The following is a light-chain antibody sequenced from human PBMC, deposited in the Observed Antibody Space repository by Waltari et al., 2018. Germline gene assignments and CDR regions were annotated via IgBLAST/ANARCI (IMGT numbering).Light chain of an antibody. Sequence: EIVLTQSPGTLSLPPGERATLSCRASQSLDSTYLAWYQLKPGQAPRLLIYGASSRAAGIPERFSGSGSGTDFTLTISRLEPEDFAVYYCQQYNKSPYTFGQGTKLRIK. CDR3: QQYNKSPYT. CDR2: GAS. CDR1: QSLDSTY. J-gene: IGKJ2*01. V-gene: IGKV3-20*01.